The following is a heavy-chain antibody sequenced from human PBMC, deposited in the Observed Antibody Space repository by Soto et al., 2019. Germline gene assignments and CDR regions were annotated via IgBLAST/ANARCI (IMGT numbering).Heavy chain of an antibody. J-gene: IGHJ5*02. V-gene: IGHV1-69*01. CDR3: ARLDYYDSSGYPDWSDP. Sequence: QVQLVQSGAEVKKPGSSVKVSCKASGGTFSSYAISWVRQAPGQGLEWMGGIIPIFGTANYAQKFQGRVTITADESTSTAYMELSSLRSEDTAVYYCARLDYYDSSGYPDWSDPWCQGTLVTVSS. D-gene: IGHD3-22*01. CDR1: GGTFSSYA. CDR2: IIPIFGTA.